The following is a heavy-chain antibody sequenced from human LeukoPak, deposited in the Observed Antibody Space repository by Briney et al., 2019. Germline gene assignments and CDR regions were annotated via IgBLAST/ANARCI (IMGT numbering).Heavy chain of an antibody. V-gene: IGHV1-46*01. D-gene: IGHD3-22*01. CDR2: INPTGGST. CDR1: GYTFPSYF. Sequence: GASVKVSCKASGYTFPSYFMHWVRQAPGQGLEWMGIINPTGGSTTYAQKFQGRVTMTRDTSTSTVYMELSSLRSEDTAVYYCAAVAGPYDSGYYFDYWGQGTLVTVSS. J-gene: IGHJ4*02. CDR3: AAVAGPYDSGYYFDY.